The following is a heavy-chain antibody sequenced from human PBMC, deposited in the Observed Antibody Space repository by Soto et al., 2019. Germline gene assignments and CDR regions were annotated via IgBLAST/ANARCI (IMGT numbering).Heavy chain of an antibody. J-gene: IGHJ3*02. CDR2: ISAYNGNT. D-gene: IGHD6-19*01. Sequence: GASVKISCNASGYTFTSYGIHWVRQVPGQRHDWMGWISAYNGNTNYAQKLQGRVTMTTDTSTSTAYMELRSLRSDDTAVYYCSRLQLPEWYSSVWSGAFDIWGQGTMVTVSS. V-gene: IGHV1-18*01. CDR3: SRLQLPEWYSSVWSGAFDI. CDR1: GYTFTSYG.